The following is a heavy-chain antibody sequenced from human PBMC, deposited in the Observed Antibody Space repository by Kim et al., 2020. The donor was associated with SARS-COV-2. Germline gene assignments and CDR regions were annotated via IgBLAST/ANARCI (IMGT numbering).Heavy chain of an antibody. J-gene: IGHJ4*02. V-gene: IGHV3-30*04. D-gene: IGHD2-15*01. CDR2: ISYDGSNK. CDR3: ARAHCSGGSCAWVLDY. CDR1: GFTFSSYA. Sequence: GGSLRLSCAASGFTFSSYAMHWVRQAPGKGLEWVAVISYDGSNKYYADSVKGRFTISRDNSKNTLYLQMNSLRAEDTAVYYCARAHCSGGSCAWVLDYRGQGPLVTVSS.